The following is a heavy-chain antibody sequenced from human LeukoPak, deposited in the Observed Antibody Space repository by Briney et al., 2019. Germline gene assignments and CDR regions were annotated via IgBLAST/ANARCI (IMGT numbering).Heavy chain of an antibody. Sequence: GGSLILSCTSSGFTLGGHDMHLVRPTTGDGLEWVAAVSAGHHAFYAGSVKGRFTVSREDAKNSLYLQMNRLRAGDTAVYYCVREVRGYHYTYFDYWGQGSLVTVSS. D-gene: IGHD5-18*01. CDR2: VSAGHHA. CDR1: GFTLGGHD. J-gene: IGHJ4*02. CDR3: VREVRGYHYTYFDY. V-gene: IGHV3-13*01.